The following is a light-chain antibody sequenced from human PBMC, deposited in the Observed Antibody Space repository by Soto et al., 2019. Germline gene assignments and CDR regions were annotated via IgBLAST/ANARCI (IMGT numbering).Light chain of an antibody. J-gene: IGLJ2*01. CDR1: SSDVGSSNS. CDR2: EVS. V-gene: IGLV2-14*01. CDR3: SSYARTGTLV. Sequence: QSALTQPASVSGSPGQSITISCTGTSSDVGSSNSVSWYQQHPGKAPKLMISEVSNRPSGVSNRFSGSKSGNTASLTISGLRAEDEADYYCSSYARTGTLVFAGGTQLTVL.